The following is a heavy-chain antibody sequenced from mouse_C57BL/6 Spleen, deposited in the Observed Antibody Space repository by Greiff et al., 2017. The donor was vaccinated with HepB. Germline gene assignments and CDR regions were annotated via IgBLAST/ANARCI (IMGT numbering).Heavy chain of an antibody. J-gene: IGHJ2*01. Sequence: VQLQQSGPELVKPGASVKISCKASGYAFSSSWMNWVKQRPGKGLEWIGRIYPGDGDTNYNGKFKGKATLTADKSSSTAYMQLSSLTSEDSAVYFCARSLSTAPFDYWGQGTTLTVSS. CDR1: GYAFSSSW. V-gene: IGHV1-82*01. CDR3: ARSLSTAPFDY. CDR2: IYPGDGDT. D-gene: IGHD1-2*01.